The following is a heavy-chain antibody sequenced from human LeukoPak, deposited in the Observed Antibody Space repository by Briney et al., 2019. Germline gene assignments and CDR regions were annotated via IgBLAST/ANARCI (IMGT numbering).Heavy chain of an antibody. CDR3: ARGSSPFDY. CDR2: LYYSGNT. V-gene: IGHV4-59*08. J-gene: IGHJ4*02. Sequence: SETLSLTCTVSGGSISPYYWSWIRQPPGKGLEWIGSLYYSGNTNYNPSLKSRVTISLDTSKNQFSLKLSPVTAADTAVYYCARGSSPFDYWGQGTLVTVSS. CDR1: GGSISPYY.